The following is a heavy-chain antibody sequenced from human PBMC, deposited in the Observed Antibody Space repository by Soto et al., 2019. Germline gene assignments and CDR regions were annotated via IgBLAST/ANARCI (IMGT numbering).Heavy chain of an antibody. CDR1: GGSISSGGYY. CDR3: ARKETHYDTDAFDI. D-gene: IGHD3-3*01. Sequence: QVQLQESGPGLVKPSQTLSLTCTVSGGSISSGGYYWSWIRQHPGKGLEWIGYIYYSGSTYYNPSLKSRVTIAVDTSKNQFSLKLSSVTAADTAVYYCARKETHYDTDAFDIWGQGTMVTVSS. CDR2: IYYSGST. J-gene: IGHJ3*02. V-gene: IGHV4-31*03.